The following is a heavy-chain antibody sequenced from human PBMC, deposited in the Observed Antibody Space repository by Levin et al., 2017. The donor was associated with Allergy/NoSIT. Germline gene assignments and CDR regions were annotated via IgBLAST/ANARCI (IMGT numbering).Heavy chain of an antibody. D-gene: IGHD3-10*02. CDR2: INHSGST. CDR1: GGSFSGYY. V-gene: IGHV4-34*01. Sequence: PSETLSLTCAVYGGSFSGYYWSWIRQPPGKGLEWIGEINHSGSTNYNPSLKSRVTISVDTSKNQFSLKLSSVTAADTAVYYCAREAITVRAFDIWGQGTMVTVSS. CDR3: AREAITVRAFDI. J-gene: IGHJ3*02.